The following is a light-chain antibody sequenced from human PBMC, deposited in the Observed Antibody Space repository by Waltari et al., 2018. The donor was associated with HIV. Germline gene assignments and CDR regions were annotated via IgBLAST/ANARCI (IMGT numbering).Light chain of an antibody. Sequence: QSVLTQPPSASGTPGHRVTISCSGSSSNIGSYTVNWYQHLPATAPKLLILRNSHRPKGVPDRFSDSKSGTPASVTISGPQSEDETDYYCAAWDDSLNGYVFGTGTRVTVL. V-gene: IGLV1-44*01. CDR1: SSNIGSYT. CDR3: AAWDDSLNGYV. CDR2: RNS. J-gene: IGLJ1*01.